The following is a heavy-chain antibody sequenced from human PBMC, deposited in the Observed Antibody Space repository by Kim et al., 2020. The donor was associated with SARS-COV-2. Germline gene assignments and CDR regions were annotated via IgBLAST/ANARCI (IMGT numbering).Heavy chain of an antibody. CDR1: GYTFTSYY. Sequence: ASVKVSCKASGYTFTSYYMHWVRQAPGQGLEWMGIINPSGGSTSYAQKFQGRVTMTRDTSTSTVYMELGSLRSEDTAVYYCAREYYDFWSGYYTDYYYGMDVWGQGTTVTVSS. V-gene: IGHV1-46*01. CDR2: INPSGGST. CDR3: AREYYDFWSGYYTDYYYGMDV. D-gene: IGHD3-3*01. J-gene: IGHJ6*02.